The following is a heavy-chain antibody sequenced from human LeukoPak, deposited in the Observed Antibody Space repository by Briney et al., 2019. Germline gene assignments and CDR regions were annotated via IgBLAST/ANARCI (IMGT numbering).Heavy chain of an antibody. CDR3: VRGLFYFDS. J-gene: IGHJ4*02. Sequence: PGGSLRLSCAASGFTFSSYEMNWVRQAPGKGLEWVSYISSSGSTIYYADSVKGRFTISRDNAKNSLYLHMNNLRAEDTAVYFCVRGLFYFDSWGQGTLVTVSS. V-gene: IGHV3-48*03. CDR1: GFTFSSYE. CDR2: ISSSGSTI.